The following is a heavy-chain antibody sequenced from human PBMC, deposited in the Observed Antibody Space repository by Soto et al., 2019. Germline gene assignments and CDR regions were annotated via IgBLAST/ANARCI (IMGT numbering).Heavy chain of an antibody. V-gene: IGHV3-33*01. Sequence: GGSLRLSCAASGLTFSSYGMHWVRQAPGKGLDWVAVIWYDGSNKYYADSVKGRFTISRGNSKNTLYLQMNSLRAEDTAVYYCARDQYYYDSSGYYYNWFDPWGQGLLLSVFS. J-gene: IGHJ5*02. CDR1: GLTFSSYG. D-gene: IGHD3-22*01. CDR2: IWYDGSNK. CDR3: ARDQYYYDSSGYYYNWFDP.